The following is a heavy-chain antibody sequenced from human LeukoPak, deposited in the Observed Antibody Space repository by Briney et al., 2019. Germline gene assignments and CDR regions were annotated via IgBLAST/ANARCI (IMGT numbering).Heavy chain of an antibody. Sequence: PSETLSLTCTVSGGSISSSSYYWGWIRQPPGMGLEWIGSIHYSGSTYYNPSLKSRITISVDTSNNQFSLKLSSVTAADTAVYYCARRGRLDSSGYWYFDYWGQGPLVTVSS. J-gene: IGHJ4*02. CDR2: IHYSGST. CDR1: GGSISSSSYY. CDR3: ARRGRLDSSGYWYFDY. V-gene: IGHV4-39*01. D-gene: IGHD3-22*01.